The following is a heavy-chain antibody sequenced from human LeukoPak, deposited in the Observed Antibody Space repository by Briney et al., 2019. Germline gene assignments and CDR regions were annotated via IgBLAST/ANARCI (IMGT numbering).Heavy chain of an antibody. Sequence: PSETLSLTCAAYGGSFSGYYWSWIRQPPGKGLEWIGEINHSGSTNYNPSLKSRVTISVDTSKNQFSLKLSSVTAADTAVYYCARILPGDDILTGYEYYFDYWGQGTLVTVSP. CDR3: ARILPGDDILTGYEYYFDY. V-gene: IGHV4-34*01. CDR2: INHSGST. CDR1: GGSFSGYY. D-gene: IGHD3-9*01. J-gene: IGHJ4*02.